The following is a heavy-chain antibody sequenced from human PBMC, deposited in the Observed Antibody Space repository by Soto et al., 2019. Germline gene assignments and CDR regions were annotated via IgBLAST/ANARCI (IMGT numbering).Heavy chain of an antibody. CDR3: ASWNTGWFDP. Sequence: SETLSLTCTVGSISTYYWSWIRQPPGKGLEWIGYIYYSGSTYYNPSLKSRVTISVDTSKNQFSLKLSSVTAADPAVYYCASWNTGWFDPWGQETLVTASS. CDR2: IYYSGST. J-gene: IGHJ5*02. D-gene: IGHD2-2*02. CDR1: GSISTYY. V-gene: IGHV4-59*06.